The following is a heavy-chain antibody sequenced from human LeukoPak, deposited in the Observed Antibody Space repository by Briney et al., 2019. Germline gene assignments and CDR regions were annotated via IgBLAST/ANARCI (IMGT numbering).Heavy chain of an antibody. Sequence: GGSLRLSCAASGFRFSNSWMYWVRQGPGKGPVWVSRMKTDGTRIEYADSVKGRFTISRDNAKNTQFLQMSSLRVEDTAVYYCARGADHGGSYYPDWGQGTRVTVSS. D-gene: IGHD3-10*01. CDR2: MKTDGTRI. V-gene: IGHV3-74*01. CDR1: GFRFSNSW. CDR3: ARGADHGGSYYPD. J-gene: IGHJ4*02.